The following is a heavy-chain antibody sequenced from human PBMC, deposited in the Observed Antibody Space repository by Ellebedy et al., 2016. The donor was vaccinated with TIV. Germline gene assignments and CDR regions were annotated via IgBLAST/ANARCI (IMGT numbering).Heavy chain of an antibody. CDR3: ASLRYFDWLFRMRGGAVGLYYFDY. Sequence: ASVKVSCKASGYTFTSYYMHWVRQAPGQGLEWMGIINPSGGSTSYAQKFQGRVTMTRDTSTSTVYMELSSLRSEDTAVYYCASLRYFDWLFRMRGGAVGLYYFDYWGQGTLVTVSS. J-gene: IGHJ4*02. CDR2: INPSGGST. V-gene: IGHV1-46*01. D-gene: IGHD3-9*01. CDR1: GYTFTSYY.